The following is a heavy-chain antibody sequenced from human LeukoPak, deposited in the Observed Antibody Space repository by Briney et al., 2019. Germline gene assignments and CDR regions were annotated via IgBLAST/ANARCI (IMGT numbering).Heavy chain of an antibody. Sequence: ASVKVSCKASGYTFTSYYMHWVRQAPGQGLEWMGIINPSGGSTSYAQKFQGRVTMTRDMSTSTVYMELSSLRSEDTAVYYCARDVYYYDSSHSRAFDIWGQGTMVTVSS. J-gene: IGHJ3*02. D-gene: IGHD3-22*01. CDR2: INPSGGST. CDR3: ARDVYYYDSSHSRAFDI. V-gene: IGHV1-46*01. CDR1: GYTFTSYY.